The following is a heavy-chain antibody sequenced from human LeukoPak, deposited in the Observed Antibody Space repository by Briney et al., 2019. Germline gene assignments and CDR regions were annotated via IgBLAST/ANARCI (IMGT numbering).Heavy chain of an antibody. CDR3: AKDRGTITMTLDV. CDR1: GFNFGHNG. Sequence: GGSLRLSCVASGFNFGHNGMHWVRQAPGKGLEWLTVITYDGATTNYVDTVKGRFTISRDNSKNTVYLQMNSLRAEDTAVYYCAKDRGTITMTLDVWGQGTMITVSS. J-gene: IGHJ3*01. D-gene: IGHD3-22*01. CDR2: ITYDGATT. V-gene: IGHV3-30*18.